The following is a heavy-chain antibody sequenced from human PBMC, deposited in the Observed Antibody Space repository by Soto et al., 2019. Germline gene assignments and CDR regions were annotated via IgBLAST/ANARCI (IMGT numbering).Heavy chain of an antibody. J-gene: IGHJ4*02. CDR2: INSDGSSI. V-gene: IGHV3-74*01. CDR1: GFTFRTW. CDR3: TRGAGGYGNFDY. D-gene: IGHD5-12*01. Sequence: EVQLVESGEGLVQPGGSLRLSCAASGFTFRTWMHWVRQAPGKGLVWVSRINSDGSSITYADSVKGRFIISRDNAKNTLYLQMNSLTVEDTAVYYCTRGAGGYGNFDYWGQGVLVTVSS.